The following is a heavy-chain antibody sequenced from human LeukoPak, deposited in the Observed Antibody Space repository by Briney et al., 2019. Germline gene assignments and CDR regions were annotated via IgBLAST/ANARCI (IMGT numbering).Heavy chain of an antibody. J-gene: IGHJ4*02. V-gene: IGHV3-20*04. D-gene: IGHD6-13*01. CDR3: ARAGGLWYAEAYFDY. CDR2: INWSGGST. CDR1: RFGFEDKG. Sequence: GGSLRLSGEASRFGFEDKGMCWVRQAQGKGLEWVSGINWSGGSTFYADSMKGRFTISRDNAKKYLYLQVNSLRAEDTALYYCARAGGLWYAEAYFDYWGQGTLVTVSS.